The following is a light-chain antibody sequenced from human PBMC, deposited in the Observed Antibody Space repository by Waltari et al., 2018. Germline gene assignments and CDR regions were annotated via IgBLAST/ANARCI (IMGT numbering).Light chain of an antibody. V-gene: IGLV2-11*01. CDR3: CSYAGSYSVYV. J-gene: IGLJ1*01. CDR2: DVS. Sequence: QSALTQPRSVSGSPGQSVTISCTGTSSDVGGYNYVSWYQKHPGKAPKLMIYDVSKRPSGVPDRFSGSKSGNTASLTISGLQAEDEADYYCCSYAGSYSVYVFGTGTKVTVL. CDR1: SSDVGGYNY.